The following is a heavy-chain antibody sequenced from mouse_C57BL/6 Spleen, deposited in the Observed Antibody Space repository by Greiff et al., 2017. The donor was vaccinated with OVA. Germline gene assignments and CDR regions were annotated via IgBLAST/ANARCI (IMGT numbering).Heavy chain of an antibody. J-gene: IGHJ2*01. CDR2: IRNKANGYTT. CDR3: ARYGVGRDYFDY. D-gene: IGHD1-1*02. V-gene: IGHV7-3*01. CDR1: GFTFTDYY. Sequence: EVKVVESGGGLVQPGGSLSLSCAASGFTFTDYYMSWVRQPPGKALEWLGFIRNKANGYTTEYSASVKGRFTISRDNSQSILYLQMNALRAEDSATYYCARYGVGRDYFDYWGQGTTLTVSS.